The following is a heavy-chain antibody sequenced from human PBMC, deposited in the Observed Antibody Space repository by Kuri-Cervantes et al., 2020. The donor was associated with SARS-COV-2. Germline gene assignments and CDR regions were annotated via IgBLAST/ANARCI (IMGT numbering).Heavy chain of an antibody. V-gene: IGHV4-61*02. CDR3: ARDVVHTYGWRAFDY. D-gene: IGHD5-18*01. CDR1: GASISNGSYY. J-gene: IGHJ4*02. CDR2: FYTTERI. Sequence: LRLSCTVSGASISNGSYYWSWIRQPAGKGLEWIGRFYTTERINYNPSLKSRVTISVDTSKNQFSLRLTSVTAADTAVYYCARDVVHTYGWRAFDYWGQGSLVNVTS.